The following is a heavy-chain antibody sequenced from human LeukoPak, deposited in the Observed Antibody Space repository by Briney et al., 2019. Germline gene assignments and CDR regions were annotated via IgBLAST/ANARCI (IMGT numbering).Heavy chain of an antibody. V-gene: IGHV1-69*13. CDR1: GGTFSSYA. CDR3: ARARYSGYEGEFDY. J-gene: IGHJ4*02. CDR2: IIPIFGTA. Sequence: GASVKVSCKASGGTFSSYAISWVRQAPGQGLEWMGGIIPIFGTANYAQKFQGRVTITADESTSTAYMELSSLRPEDTAVYYCARARYSGYEGEFDYWGQGTLVTVSS. D-gene: IGHD5-12*01.